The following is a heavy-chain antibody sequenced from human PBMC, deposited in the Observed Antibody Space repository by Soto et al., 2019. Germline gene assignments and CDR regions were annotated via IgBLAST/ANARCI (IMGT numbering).Heavy chain of an antibody. CDR3: ARDRGSNYYGSRAIYYYYGMDV. CDR1: GGSISSYY. D-gene: IGHD3-10*01. CDR2: IYTSGST. Sequence: SETLSLTCTVSGGSISSYYWSWIRQPAGKGLEWIGRIYTSGSTNYNPSLKSRVTMSVDTSKNQFSLKLSSVTAADTAVYYCARDRGSNYYGSRAIYYYYGMDVWGQGTTVT. J-gene: IGHJ6*02. V-gene: IGHV4-4*07.